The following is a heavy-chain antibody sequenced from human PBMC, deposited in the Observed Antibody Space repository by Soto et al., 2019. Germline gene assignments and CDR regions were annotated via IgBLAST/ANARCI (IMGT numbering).Heavy chain of an antibody. V-gene: IGHV1-3*04. CDR2: INTAKDNT. CDR3: ARGSSWSYFDY. Sequence: QVQLVQSGAEVKKPWASVKVSCKASGYTFTSYAIHWLRQAPGQRLEWMGWINTAKDNTRYSEKFQGRVTITRDTSATRVHMALSSLRSEDTAVYYCARGSSWSYFDYWGQGTLVTVSS. CDR1: GYTFTSYA. D-gene: IGHD6-13*01. J-gene: IGHJ4*02.